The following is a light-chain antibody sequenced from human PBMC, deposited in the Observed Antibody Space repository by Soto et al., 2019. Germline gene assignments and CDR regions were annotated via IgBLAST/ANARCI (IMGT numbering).Light chain of an antibody. V-gene: IGKV3-15*01. CDR2: GAS. CDR1: QSVSSN. Sequence: EIVMTQSAATLSVSPGERATLSCRASQSVSSNLAWYQQKPGQAPRLLIYGASARATGIPARFSGSGSGTEFTPTISSLQSEDFAVYYCQQYNNWPWTFGQGTKVEI. CDR3: QQYNNWPWT. J-gene: IGKJ1*01.